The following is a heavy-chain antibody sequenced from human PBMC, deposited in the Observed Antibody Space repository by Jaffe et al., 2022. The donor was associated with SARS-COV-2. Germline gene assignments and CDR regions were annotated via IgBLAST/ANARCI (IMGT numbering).Heavy chain of an antibody. V-gene: IGHV4-59*01. D-gene: IGHD6-6*01. CDR1: GGSISTYY. J-gene: IGHJ5*02. Sequence: QVQLQESGPGLVKPSETLSLTCTVSGGSISTYYWSWIRQPPGKGLEWIGYIHYSGSTDYNPSLKSRVTMSVDTSKNQFSLRLSSVTAADTAVYYCARDNTASRLGCGFDPWGQGTLVIVSS. CDR3: ARDNTASRLGCGFDP. CDR2: IHYSGST.